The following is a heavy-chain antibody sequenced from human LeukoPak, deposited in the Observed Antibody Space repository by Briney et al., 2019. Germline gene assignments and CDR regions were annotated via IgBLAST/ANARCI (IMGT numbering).Heavy chain of an antibody. D-gene: IGHD6-13*01. CDR2: IYYSGNT. V-gene: IGHV4-59*01. CDR3: ARVISSWYYFDY. CDR1: GGSISPYY. J-gene: IGHJ4*02. Sequence: SETLSLTCTVSGGSISPYYWSWIRQPPGKGLEWIGYIYYSGNTNYNPSLKSRVTISVDTSKNQFSLKLSSVTAADTAVYYCARVISSWYYFDYWGQGTLVTVSS.